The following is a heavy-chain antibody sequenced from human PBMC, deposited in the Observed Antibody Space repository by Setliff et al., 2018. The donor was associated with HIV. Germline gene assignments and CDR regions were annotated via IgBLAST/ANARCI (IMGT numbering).Heavy chain of an antibody. Sequence: PSETLSLTCTVPGDSITSGGYYWTWIRQHPGKGLEWIGDINHNGDTNFNPSLKSRVTMSVDTSENHFSLRLSSVTAADTAVYYCARLDYSNYYSYYIDVWGEGTMVTVSS. V-gene: IGHV4-39*02. CDR2: INHNGDT. J-gene: IGHJ6*03. D-gene: IGHD4-4*01. CDR1: GDSITSGGYY. CDR3: ARLDYSNYYSYYIDV.